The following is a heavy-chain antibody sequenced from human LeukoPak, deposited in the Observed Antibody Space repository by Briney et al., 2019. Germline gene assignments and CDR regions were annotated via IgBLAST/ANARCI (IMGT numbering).Heavy chain of an antibody. J-gene: IGHJ4*02. CDR3: ARGGGYCSGGSCYDY. D-gene: IGHD2-15*01. CDR2: IYYSGST. Sequence: SETLSLTCTVSGGSISSYYWSWIRLPPGKGLEWIGYIYYSGSTNYNPSLKSRVTISVDTSKNQFSLKLSSVTAADTAVYHCARGGGYCSGGSCYDYWGQGTLVTVSS. CDR1: GGSISSYY. V-gene: IGHV4-59*01.